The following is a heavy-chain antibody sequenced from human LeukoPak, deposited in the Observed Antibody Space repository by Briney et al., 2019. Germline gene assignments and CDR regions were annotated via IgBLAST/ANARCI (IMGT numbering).Heavy chain of an antibody. J-gene: IGHJ6*04. CDR1: GGTFSSYA. V-gene: IGHV1-69*13. CDR3: AREGGGYSSYQSMDV. CDR2: IVPIFGTA. D-gene: IGHD5-18*01. Sequence: SVKVSCKASGGTFSSYAISWVRQAPGQGREWMGGIVPIFGTANYAQKFQGRVTITADESTSTAYMELSSLRSEDTAVYYCAREGGGYSSYQSMDVWGKGTTVTVSS.